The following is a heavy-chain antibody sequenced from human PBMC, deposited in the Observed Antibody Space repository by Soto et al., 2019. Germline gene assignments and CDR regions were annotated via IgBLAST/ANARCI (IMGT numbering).Heavy chain of an antibody. Sequence: QVQLQESGPGLVKPSQTLSLTCTVSGGSISSGGYYWSWIRQHPGKGLEWIGYIYYSGSTYYNPSLTGRVTIPVDTSKNQFSLKLSSVTAADTAVYYCAGGIAARPSYFDYWGQGTLVTVSS. D-gene: IGHD6-6*01. J-gene: IGHJ4*02. CDR1: GGSISSGGYY. CDR2: IYYSGST. CDR3: AGGIAARPSYFDY. V-gene: IGHV4-31*03.